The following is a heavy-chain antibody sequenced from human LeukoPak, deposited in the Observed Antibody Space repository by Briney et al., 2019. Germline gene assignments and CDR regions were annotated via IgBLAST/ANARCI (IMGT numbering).Heavy chain of an antibody. Sequence: GGSLRLSCTVSGFTLTDHYMSWFRQSPGRGLEWMSWITSSGTTRDYADSVKGRFTISRDNTKNSVYLQMTSLRPGDTAVYYCARDPDYGDPYWGQGTLVTVSS. V-gene: IGHV3-11*01. D-gene: IGHD4-17*01. J-gene: IGHJ4*02. CDR3: ARDPDYGDPY. CDR1: GFTLTDHY. CDR2: ITSSGTTR.